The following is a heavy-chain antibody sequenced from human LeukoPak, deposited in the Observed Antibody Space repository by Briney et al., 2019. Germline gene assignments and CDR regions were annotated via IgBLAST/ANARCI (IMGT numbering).Heavy chain of an antibody. CDR1: GFTFSDYW. CDR3: TRDANWAVNYY. Sequence: GGSLRLSCTTSGFTFSDYWMHWVRQIPGKGLLWVTRINGDGTYTNYAGSVRGRFTISRDNAKNTVYLQMNSLRVDDTAVYYCTRDANWAVNYYWGQGTLVTVSS. V-gene: IGHV3-74*01. J-gene: IGHJ4*02. D-gene: IGHD1-1*01. CDR2: INGDGTYT.